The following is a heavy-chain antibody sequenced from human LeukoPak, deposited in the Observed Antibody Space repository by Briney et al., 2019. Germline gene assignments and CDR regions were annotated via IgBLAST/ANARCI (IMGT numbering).Heavy chain of an antibody. J-gene: IGHJ6*02. CDR2: VNPKTGNT. Sequence: ASVNVSCKASGHTFADYDINWVRQGTGQGLEWMGWVNPKTGNTDYAQKVQGRVSMTRNTFINTNYLELNTLRSDETAVYFCARTPVENSHMDVWGQGTTVSVSS. CDR3: ARTPVENSHMDV. V-gene: IGHV1-8*01. CDR1: GHTFADYD. D-gene: IGHD4-23*01.